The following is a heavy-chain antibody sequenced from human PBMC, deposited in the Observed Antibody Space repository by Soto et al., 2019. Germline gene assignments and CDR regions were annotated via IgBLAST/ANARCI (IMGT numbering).Heavy chain of an antibody. J-gene: IGHJ4*02. Sequence: ASVKVSCKASVYTFTGYYMHWVRQAPGQGLEWMGWINPNSGGTNYAQKFQGWVTMTRDTSISTAYMKLSRLRSDDTAVYYCARGVVVAANFDYWGQGTLVTVSS. D-gene: IGHD2-15*01. CDR1: VYTFTGYY. CDR3: ARGVVVAANFDY. CDR2: INPNSGGT. V-gene: IGHV1-2*04.